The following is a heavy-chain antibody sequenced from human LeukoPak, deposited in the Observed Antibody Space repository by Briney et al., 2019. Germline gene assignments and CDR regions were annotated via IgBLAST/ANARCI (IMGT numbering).Heavy chain of an antibody. CDR1: GFTFSSYS. Sequence: PGGSLRLSCAASGFTFSSYSMSWIRQAPGKGLEWLAYISNSGDTRKYADSVTGRSTISRDNAKNSVFLQMNSLRAEDSGVYYCARDVRGRTPLKLGMKWFDPWGQGTRVTVSS. CDR3: ARDVRGRTPLKLGMKWFDP. CDR2: ISNSGDTR. J-gene: IGHJ5*02. V-gene: IGHV3-48*04. D-gene: IGHD7-27*01.